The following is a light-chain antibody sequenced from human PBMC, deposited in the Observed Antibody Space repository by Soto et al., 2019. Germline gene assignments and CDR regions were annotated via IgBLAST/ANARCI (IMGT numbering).Light chain of an antibody. V-gene: IGKV3-20*01. CDR3: HQYHSPPQT. Sequence: EIVLMQSPGTLSLSPGERATLSCRASQTMTRAYVAWYQQKPGQAPRLLIYAASYRATGISDKFSGSGSGTDFSLTISRLEPEDSAVYYCHQYHSPPQTFGQGTKVGIK. CDR2: AAS. CDR1: QTMTRAY. J-gene: IGKJ2*01.